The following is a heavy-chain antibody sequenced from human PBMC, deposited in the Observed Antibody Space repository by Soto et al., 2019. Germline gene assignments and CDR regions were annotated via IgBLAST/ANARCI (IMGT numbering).Heavy chain of an antibody. CDR3: ARGENFGSGSYYKNYYYMDV. J-gene: IGHJ6*03. Sequence: QVQLQESGPGLVKPSQTLSLTCTVSGGSISSGGYYWSWIRQHPGKGLEWIGYIYYSGSTYYNPSLKIHFTISVDTSKNQFSLKLSSVTAADTAVYYCARGENFGSGSYYKNYYYMDVWGKGTTVTVSS. D-gene: IGHD3-10*01. V-gene: IGHV4-31*01. CDR1: GGSISSGGYY. CDR2: IYYSGST.